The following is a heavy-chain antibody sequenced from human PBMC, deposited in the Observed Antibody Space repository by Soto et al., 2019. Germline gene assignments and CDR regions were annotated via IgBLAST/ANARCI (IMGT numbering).Heavy chain of an antibody. CDR3: AHSVTIFGVVIIEYYFDY. V-gene: IGHV2-5*01. CDR1: GFSLSTSGVG. Sequence: QITLKESGPTLVKPTQTLTLTCTFSGFSLSTSGVGVGWIRQPPGKTLEWLALIYWNDDKRYSPSLKSRHTITKDTSKNQVVLTMTNMEPVDTATYYCAHSVTIFGVVIIEYYFDYWGQGTLVTVSS. CDR2: IYWNDDK. J-gene: IGHJ4*02. D-gene: IGHD3-3*01.